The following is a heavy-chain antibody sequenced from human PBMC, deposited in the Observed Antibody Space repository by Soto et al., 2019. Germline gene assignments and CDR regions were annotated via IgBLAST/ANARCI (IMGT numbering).Heavy chain of an antibody. CDR3: AKESKPLPYYYDSPRSPGY. J-gene: IGHJ4*02. CDR2: ISYDGSNK. CDR1: GFTFSSYG. D-gene: IGHD3-22*01. Sequence: GESLNISCAASGFTFSSYGMHWVRQAPGKGLEWVAVISYDGSNKYYADSVKGRFTISRDNSKNTLYLQMNSLRAEDTAVYYCAKESKPLPYYYDSPRSPGYWGQGTLVTVSS. V-gene: IGHV3-30*18.